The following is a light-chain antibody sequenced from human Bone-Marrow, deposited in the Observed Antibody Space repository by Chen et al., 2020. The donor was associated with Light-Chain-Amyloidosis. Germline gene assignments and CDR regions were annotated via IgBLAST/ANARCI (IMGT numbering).Light chain of an antibody. CDR1: NIASTS. Sequence: SSVLTQPSSVSVAPGPTATIACGGNNIASTSVHWYQQTPGQAPLLVVYDDSDRPSGIPERLSGSNSGNTATLTISRVEAGDEADYYCQVWDRSSDRPVFGGGTKLTVL. V-gene: IGLV3-21*02. J-gene: IGLJ3*02. CDR2: DDS. CDR3: QVWDRSSDRPV.